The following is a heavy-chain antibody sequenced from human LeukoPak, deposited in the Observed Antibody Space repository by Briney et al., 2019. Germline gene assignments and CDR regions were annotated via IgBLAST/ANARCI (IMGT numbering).Heavy chain of an antibody. Sequence: GGSLRLSCAASGFTFSGYGIHWVRQAPGKGLEWVAFLSYDGSNKFYADSVKGRFTISRDNSENTLYLQMNSLKAEDTAVYYCAREESRGYNYWGQGTLVTVSS. CDR1: GFTFSGYG. V-gene: IGHV3-33*01. CDR3: AREESRGYNY. D-gene: IGHD3-22*01. J-gene: IGHJ4*02. CDR2: LSYDGSNK.